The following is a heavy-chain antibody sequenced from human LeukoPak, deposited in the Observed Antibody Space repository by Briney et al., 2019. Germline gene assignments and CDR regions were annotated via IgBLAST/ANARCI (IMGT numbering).Heavy chain of an antibody. CDR3: ARDQARYYYYYMDV. CDR1: GFTFSSYW. V-gene: IGHV3-74*01. J-gene: IGHJ6*03. Sequence: PGGSLRLSCAASGFTFSSYWMHWVRQAPGKGLVWVSRINSDGGSTSYADSVKGRFTISRDNAKNTLYLQMNSLRAEDTAVYYCARDQARYYYYYMDVWGKGTTVTVSS. CDR2: INSDGGST.